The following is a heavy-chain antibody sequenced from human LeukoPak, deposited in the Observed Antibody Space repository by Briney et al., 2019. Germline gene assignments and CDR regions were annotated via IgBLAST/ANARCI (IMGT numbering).Heavy chain of an antibody. D-gene: IGHD4-17*01. V-gene: IGHV4-4*07. Sequence: WETLSLTCTVPGDSISSYYWSWIRQPAGKGLEWIGRIYTSGSTNYNPSLKSRVTMSVDTSKNQCSLKLSSLTAADTAVYYCARDHTVSRSFDYWGQGTLVTVSS. J-gene: IGHJ4*02. CDR3: ARDHTVSRSFDY. CDR1: GDSISSYY. CDR2: IYTSGST.